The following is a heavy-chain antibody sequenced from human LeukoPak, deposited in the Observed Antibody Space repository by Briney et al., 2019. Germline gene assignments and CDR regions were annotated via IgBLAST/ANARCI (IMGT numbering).Heavy chain of an antibody. CDR1: GFTFDDYA. D-gene: IGHD1-26*01. CDR3: AKEGVGATYYYFDY. J-gene: IGHJ4*02. Sequence: PGGSLRLSCAASGFTFDDYAMHWVRQAPGKGLEWVSGISWNSGSIGYADSVKGRFTISRDNAKNSLYLQMNSPRAEDTALYYCAKEGVGATYYYFDYWGQGTLVTVSS. V-gene: IGHV3-9*01. CDR2: ISWNSGSI.